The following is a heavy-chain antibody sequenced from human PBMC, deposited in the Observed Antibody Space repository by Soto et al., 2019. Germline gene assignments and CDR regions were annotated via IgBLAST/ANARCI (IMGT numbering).Heavy chain of an antibody. CDR3: AHSRNLITEDSQVGDFDY. CDR2: IYWDDDE. V-gene: IGHV2-5*02. D-gene: IGHD3-10*01. J-gene: IGHJ4*02. CDR1: GFSLTTDGVG. Sequence: QITLKESGPTLVKPTQTLTLTCSFSGFSLTTDGVGVGWVRQPPGAALEWLALIYWDDDERYSPSLKTRLTNTKDPTKNQVVLIMTNMDPVDTATYYCAHSRNLITEDSQVGDFDYWGQGTLVTVSS.